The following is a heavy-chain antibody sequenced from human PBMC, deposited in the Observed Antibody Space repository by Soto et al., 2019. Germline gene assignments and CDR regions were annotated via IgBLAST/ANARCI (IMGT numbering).Heavy chain of an antibody. D-gene: IGHD6-13*01. Sequence: SETLSLTCTVSGGSISSGGYYWSWIRQHPGKGLEWIGYIYYSGSTYYNPSLKSRVTISVDTSKNQFSLKLSSVTAADTAVYYCARGIAAAGFWFDPWGQGTLVTVSS. V-gene: IGHV4-31*03. CDR1: GGSISSGGYY. CDR3: ARGIAAAGFWFDP. J-gene: IGHJ5*02. CDR2: IYYSGST.